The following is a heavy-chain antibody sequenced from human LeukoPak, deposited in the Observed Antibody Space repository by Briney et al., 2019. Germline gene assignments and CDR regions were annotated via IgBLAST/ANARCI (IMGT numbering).Heavy chain of an antibody. CDR3: ARGNIAVAGTWWFDP. J-gene: IGHJ5*02. CDR1: GYTLTELS. CDR2: FDPEDGET. Sequence: ASVKVSCKVSGYTLTELSMHWVRQAPGKGLEWMGGFDPEDGETICAQKFQGRVTMTEDTSTDTAYMDLSSLRSEDTAVYYCARGNIAVAGTWWFDPWGQGTLVTVSS. V-gene: IGHV1-24*01. D-gene: IGHD6-19*01.